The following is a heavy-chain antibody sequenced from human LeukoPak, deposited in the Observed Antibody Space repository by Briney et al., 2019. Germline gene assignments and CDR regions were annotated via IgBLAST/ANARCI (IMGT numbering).Heavy chain of an antibody. V-gene: IGHV4-31*03. CDR3: ARGLSGWYPAFDI. Sequence: PSETLSLTCTVSGGSISSGGYYWSWIRQHPGKGLEWIGYIYYSGSTYYNPSLKSRVTISVDTSKNQFSLKLSSVTAADTAVYYCARGLSGWYPAFDIWGQGTMVTVSS. D-gene: IGHD6-19*01. J-gene: IGHJ3*02. CDR1: GGSISSGGYY. CDR2: IYYSGST.